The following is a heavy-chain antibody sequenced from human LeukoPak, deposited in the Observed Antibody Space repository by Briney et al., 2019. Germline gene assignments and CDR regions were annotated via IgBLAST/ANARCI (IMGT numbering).Heavy chain of an antibody. CDR2: INPNSGGT. V-gene: IGHV1-2*06. CDR3: ARAPKDGYIYFDY. CDR1: GYTFTGYY. D-gene: IGHD5-24*01. J-gene: IGHJ4*02. Sequence: ASVKVSCKASGYTFTGYYMHWVRQAPGQGLEWMGRINPNSGGTNYAQKFQGRVTMTRDTSNSTAYMELSRLRSDDTAVYYCARAPKDGYIYFDYWGQGTLVTVSS.